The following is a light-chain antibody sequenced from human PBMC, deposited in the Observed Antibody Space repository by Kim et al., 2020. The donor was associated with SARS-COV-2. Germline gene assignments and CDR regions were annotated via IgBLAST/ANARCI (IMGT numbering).Light chain of an antibody. V-gene: IGKV1-5*03. CDR3: QQYKTYPWT. CDR2: KAS. Sequence: DIQMTQSPSTRSAAVGDRVTITCRASQNINSWLAWYQQKPGKAPKLLIYKASSLESGVPSRFSGSGSGTEFTLTISSLQPDDFATYYCQQYKTYPWTFGQGTKVDIK. J-gene: IGKJ1*01. CDR1: QNINSW.